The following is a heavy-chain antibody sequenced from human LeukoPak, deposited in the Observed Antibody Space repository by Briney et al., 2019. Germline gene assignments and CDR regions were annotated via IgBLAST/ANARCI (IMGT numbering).Heavy chain of an antibody. V-gene: IGHV3-21*04. CDR1: GFTFSFYS. Sequence: PGGSLRLSCAASGFTFSFYSMHWVRQAPVKGLEWVASISDSSADIKYADSVKGRFTSSRDNAKNSLYLQMNSLRAEDTALYYCARSGVGYCTNGVCFVDYWGQGTLVTVSS. CDR3: ARSGVGYCTNGVCFVDY. CDR2: ISDSSADI. J-gene: IGHJ4*02. D-gene: IGHD2-8*01.